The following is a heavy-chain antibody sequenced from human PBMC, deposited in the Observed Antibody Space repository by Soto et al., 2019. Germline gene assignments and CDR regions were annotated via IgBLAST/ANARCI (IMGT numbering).Heavy chain of an antibody. CDR1: GFTFDDYA. D-gene: IGHD3-10*01. J-gene: IGHJ6*02. CDR3: EKDGHYYGLDV. V-gene: IGHV3-9*01. CDR2: ISWNGGSM. Sequence: PGGSLRLSCAASGFTFDDYAMHWVRQAPGKGLEWVSGISWNGGSMDYADSVKGRFTISRDNAKKYLYLQMDSLRAEDTALYYCEKDGHYYGLDVWGQGTTVTVSS.